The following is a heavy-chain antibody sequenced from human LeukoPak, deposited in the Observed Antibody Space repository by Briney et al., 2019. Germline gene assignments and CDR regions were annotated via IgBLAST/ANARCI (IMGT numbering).Heavy chain of an antibody. CDR1: GFTFSSYA. J-gene: IGHJ4*02. D-gene: IGHD5-24*01. CDR3: AKGPSTISPLQD. CDR2: IGASGGST. Sequence: GGSLRLSCAASGFTFSSYAMSWVRQAPGKGLEWVSAIGASGGSTYSADSVNGRFTISRDNSKNTLYLQMHSLRAGDTALYYCAKGPSTISPLQDWGQGTLVTVSS. V-gene: IGHV3-23*01.